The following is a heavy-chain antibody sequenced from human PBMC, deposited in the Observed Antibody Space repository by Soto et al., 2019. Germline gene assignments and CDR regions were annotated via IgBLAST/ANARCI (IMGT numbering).Heavy chain of an antibody. D-gene: IGHD2-2*01. Sequence: PGGSLRLSCAASGFTFSSHWMNWVRQAPGKGLVWVSRISGYGRTTSHADSVKGRFNISRDNAKNTLYLQMNSLRVEDTAVYYCARGVPNCSSSSCYSEFWGEGILVTIST. J-gene: IGHJ4*02. CDR3: ARGVPNCSSSSCYSEF. V-gene: IGHV3-74*01. CDR1: GFTFSSHW. CDR2: ISGYGRTT.